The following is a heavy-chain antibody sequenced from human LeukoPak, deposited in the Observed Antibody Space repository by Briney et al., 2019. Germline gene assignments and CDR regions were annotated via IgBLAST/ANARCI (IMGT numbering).Heavy chain of an antibody. Sequence: SETLSLTCAVYGGSFSGYYWSWIRQPPGKGLEWIGEINHSGSTNYNPSLKSRVTISVDTSKNQFSLKLSSVTAADTAVYYCARGDGDTLRYYFDYWGQGTLVTVSS. CDR3: ARGDGDTLRYYFDY. D-gene: IGHD4-17*01. J-gene: IGHJ4*02. CDR1: GGSFSGYY. CDR2: INHSGST. V-gene: IGHV4-34*01.